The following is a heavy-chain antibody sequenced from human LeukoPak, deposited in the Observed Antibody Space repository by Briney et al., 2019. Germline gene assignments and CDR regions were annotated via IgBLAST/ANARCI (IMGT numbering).Heavy chain of an antibody. D-gene: IGHD3-10*02. CDR3: ARIPSRFGEFHFDY. Sequence: PGGSLRLSCAASGFTFSSYSMTWVRQAPGRGLEWVSSISSSSSYIYYADSVKGRFTISRDNAKNSLYLQMNSLRAEDTAVYYCARIPSRFGEFHFDYWGQGTLVTVSS. CDR1: GFTFSSYS. CDR2: ISSSSSYI. V-gene: IGHV3-21*01. J-gene: IGHJ4*02.